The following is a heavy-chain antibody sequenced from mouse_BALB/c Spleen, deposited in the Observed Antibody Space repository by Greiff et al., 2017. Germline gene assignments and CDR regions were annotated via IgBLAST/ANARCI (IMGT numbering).Heavy chain of an antibody. Sequence: EVKVVESGGGLVQPGGSLRLSCATSGFTFTDYYMSWVRQPPGKALEWLGFIRNKANGYTTEYSASVKGRFTISRDNSQSILYLQMNTLRAEDSATYYCARDGADWFAYWGQGTLVTVSA. CDR2: IRNKANGYTT. CDR3: ARDGADWFAY. CDR1: GFTFTDYY. J-gene: IGHJ3*01. V-gene: IGHV7-3*02.